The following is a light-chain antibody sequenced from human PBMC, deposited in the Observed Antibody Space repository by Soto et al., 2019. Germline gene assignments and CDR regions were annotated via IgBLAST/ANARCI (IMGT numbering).Light chain of an antibody. Sequence: QSVLTQPPSVSGTPGQTVTISCSGSSSNIGSKSVQWYQQLPETAPKLLIYSNNQRPSGVPDRFSGSKSGTSASLAISGLQSEDEAHYYCGAWDDTLNVLVFGGGPSSPS. CDR1: SSNIGSKS. CDR2: SNN. V-gene: IGLV1-44*01. CDR3: GAWDDTLNVLV. J-gene: IGLJ2*01.